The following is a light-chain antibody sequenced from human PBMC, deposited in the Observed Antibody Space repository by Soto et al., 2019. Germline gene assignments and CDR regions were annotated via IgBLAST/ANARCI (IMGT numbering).Light chain of an antibody. CDR2: GNN. CDR3: QSFDSSLSAYV. CDR1: SSKIGAGRD. J-gene: IGLJ1*01. Sequence: QSVLTQPPSVTGAPGQRVTISCTGRSSKIGAGRDVHWYQQLPGTAPRLLIYGNNNRPSGVPDRFSASKSGTSASLAITGLQAEDEADFYCQSFDSSLSAYVFGTGTKVTVL. V-gene: IGLV1-40*01.